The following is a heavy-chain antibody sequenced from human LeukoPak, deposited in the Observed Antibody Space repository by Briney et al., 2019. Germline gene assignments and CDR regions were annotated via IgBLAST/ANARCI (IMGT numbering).Heavy chain of an antibody. D-gene: IGHD4-23*01. CDR2: IYYSGST. V-gene: IGHV4-59*12. J-gene: IGHJ4*02. CDR3: ARDLLNEGNHLDY. CDR1: GGSISSYY. Sequence: SSETLSLTCTVSGGSISSYYWSWIRQPPGKGLEWIGYIYYSGSTYYNPSLKSRVTISVDTSKNQFSLKLSSVTAADTAVYYCARDLLNEGNHLDYWGQGALVTVSS.